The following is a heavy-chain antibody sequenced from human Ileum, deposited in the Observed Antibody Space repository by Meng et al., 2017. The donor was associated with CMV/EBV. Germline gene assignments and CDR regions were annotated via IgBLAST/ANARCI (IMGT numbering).Heavy chain of an antibody. J-gene: IGHJ5*01. CDR2: IYSSGTT. CDR3: ETYTIPQASWFDS. V-gene: IGHV4-31*03. D-gene: IGHD2-21*01. CDR1: GGSISSDGYY. Sequence: SETLSLTCTVSGGSISSDGYYWPWIRQHPEKGLEWIGYIYSSGTTYYNPSLKSRLTISIDKSQNQFSLKLNSVTAADTAMYYCETYTIPQASWFDSWGQGTLVTVSS.